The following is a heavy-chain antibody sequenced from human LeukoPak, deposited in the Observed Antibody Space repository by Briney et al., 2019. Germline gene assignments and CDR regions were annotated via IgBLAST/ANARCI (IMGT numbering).Heavy chain of an antibody. Sequence: GASVKVSCKASGYTFTSYGISWVRQAPRQGLEWMGWISAYNGNTNYAQKFQGRVTMTRDTSINTAYMELSRLRSDDTAVYYCARDRGIAVAGGTSEYWGQGTLVTVSS. D-gene: IGHD6-19*01. CDR1: GYTFTSYG. V-gene: IGHV1-18*01. J-gene: IGHJ4*02. CDR2: ISAYNGNT. CDR3: ARDRGIAVAGGTSEY.